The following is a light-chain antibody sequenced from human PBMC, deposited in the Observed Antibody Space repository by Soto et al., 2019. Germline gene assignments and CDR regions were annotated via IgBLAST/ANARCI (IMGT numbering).Light chain of an antibody. J-gene: IGKJ1*01. CDR3: QQYGSSGT. V-gene: IGKV3-20*01. CDR1: QSITSSF. CDR2: GAS. Sequence: IVLTQSPGIFSLSPGERASLSCGASQSITSSFLAWYQQKPGQAPRLLIYGASSRATGIPDRFSGTGSETDFTLTINRLEPEDFAVYYCQQYGSSGTFGQGTKVDIK.